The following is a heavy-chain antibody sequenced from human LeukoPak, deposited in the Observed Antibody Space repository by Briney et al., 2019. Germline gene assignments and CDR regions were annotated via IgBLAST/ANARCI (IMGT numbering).Heavy chain of an antibody. CDR1: GGSFSGYY. V-gene: IGHV4-34*01. CDR2: INHSGST. CDR3: ARLGDIVVVPAALDGQTYYMDV. D-gene: IGHD2-2*01. Sequence: SETLSLTCAVYGGSFSGYYWSWIRQPPGKGLEWIGEINHSGSTNYNPSLKSHVTISVDTSKNQFSLKLSSVTAADTAVYYCARLGDIVVVPAALDGQTYYMDVWGKGTTVTVSS. J-gene: IGHJ6*03.